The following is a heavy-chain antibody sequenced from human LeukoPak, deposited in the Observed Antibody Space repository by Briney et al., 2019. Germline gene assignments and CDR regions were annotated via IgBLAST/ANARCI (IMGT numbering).Heavy chain of an antibody. D-gene: IGHD2-21*02. CDR2: IYIDGNT. Sequence: GGSLRLSCAVSGFSASTNHMSWVRQVPGKGLEWVSVIYIDGNTYYADSVKGRFTISRDNSKNTVFLQMNSLRAEDTAVYYCARDREVVTAKAQMDVWGKGTTVTVFS. CDR1: GFSASTNH. V-gene: IGHV3-53*01. J-gene: IGHJ6*04. CDR3: ARDREVVTAKAQMDV.